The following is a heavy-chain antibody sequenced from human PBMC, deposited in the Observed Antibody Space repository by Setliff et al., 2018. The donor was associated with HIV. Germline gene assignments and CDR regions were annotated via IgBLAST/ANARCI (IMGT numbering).Heavy chain of an antibody. Sequence: GGSLRLSCAASGFSFDTFAMTWVRQAPGKGLEWVSTISGNAANAYYADSVKGRFTISRDNSKNILYLQMNSLRAEDTAMYYCAKNPYSIRSFWFDPRGQGTLVTVSS. CDR3: AKNPYSIRSFWFDP. CDR2: ISGNAANA. D-gene: IGHD6-13*01. J-gene: IGHJ5*02. CDR1: GFSFDTFA. V-gene: IGHV3-23*01.